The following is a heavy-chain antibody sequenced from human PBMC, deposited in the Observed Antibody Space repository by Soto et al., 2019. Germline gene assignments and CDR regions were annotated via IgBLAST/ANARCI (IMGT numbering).Heavy chain of an antibody. Sequence: ASVKVSCKASGYLFTAYSMHWVRLAPGQGLEWMGVVNPSGGSTKYAQNFQGRVTMTRNTSTTTIYMELSSLRSDDTAIYYCAREENCSGGTCYSEYFHRWGQGTLVTVSS. D-gene: IGHD2-15*01. CDR2: VNPSGGST. J-gene: IGHJ1*01. V-gene: IGHV1-46*01. CDR1: GYLFTAYS. CDR3: AREENCSGGTCYSEYFHR.